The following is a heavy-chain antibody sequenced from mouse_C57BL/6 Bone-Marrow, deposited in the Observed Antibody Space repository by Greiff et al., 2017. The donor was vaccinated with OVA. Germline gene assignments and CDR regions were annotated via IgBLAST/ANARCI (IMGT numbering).Heavy chain of an antibody. J-gene: IGHJ1*03. CDR1: GFTFSNYW. D-gene: IGHD1-1*01. Sequence: DVKLQESGGGLVQPGGSMKLSCVASGFTFSNYWMNWVRQSPEKGLEWVAQIRLKSDNYATHYAESVKGRFTISRDDSKSSVYLQMNNLRAEDTGIYYCTGRKSPYYYGSSDWYFDVWGTGTTVTVSS. V-gene: IGHV6-3*01. CDR2: IRLKSDNYAT. CDR3: TGRKSPYYYGSSDWYFDV.